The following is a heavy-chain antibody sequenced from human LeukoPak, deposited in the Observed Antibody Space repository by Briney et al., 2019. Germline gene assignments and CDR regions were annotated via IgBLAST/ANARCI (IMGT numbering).Heavy chain of an antibody. J-gene: IGHJ4*02. CDR2: ITTGGPNT. CDR3: AKDGGLWVSAHWGDS. D-gene: IGHD7-27*01. CDR1: AFTYSSYT. Sequence: PGGSLRLSCTASAFTYSSYTMSWVRQAPGKGLKWVSTITTGGPNTYYADSVKGRFTVSRDDSKNTLYLQMNSLRAEDTAVYYCAKDGGLWVSAHWGDSWGRGTLVTVSS. V-gene: IGHV3-23*01.